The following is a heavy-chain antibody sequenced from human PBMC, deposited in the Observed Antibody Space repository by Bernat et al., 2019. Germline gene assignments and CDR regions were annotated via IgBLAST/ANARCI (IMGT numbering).Heavy chain of an antibody. Sequence: EVQLVESGGGLVQPGGSLRLSCATSGFTFSDHYMDWVRQAPGKGLEWVGRSKNKANSYTTEYAASVKGRFTISRDDSRNSLYLQMNSLKTDDTAVYYCVLWVSGRVDCWGQGTLVTVSS. CDR3: VLWVSGRVDC. CDR1: GFTFSDHY. D-gene: IGHD2-21*01. V-gene: IGHV3-72*01. CDR2: SKNKANSYTT. J-gene: IGHJ4*02.